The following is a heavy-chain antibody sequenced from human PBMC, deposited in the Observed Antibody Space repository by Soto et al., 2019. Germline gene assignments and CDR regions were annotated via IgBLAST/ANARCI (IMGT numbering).Heavy chain of an antibody. J-gene: IGHJ4*02. V-gene: IGHV3-23*01. CDR1: GFTFSSYA. CDR3: AKALTMIVVVRLDY. D-gene: IGHD3-22*01. CDR2: ISGSGGST. Sequence: GGSLRLSCAASGFTFSSYAMSWVRQAPGKGLEWVSAISGSGGSTYYADSVKGRFTISRDNSKNTLYLQMNRLRAEDTAVYYCAKALTMIVVVRLDYWGQGTLVTVSS.